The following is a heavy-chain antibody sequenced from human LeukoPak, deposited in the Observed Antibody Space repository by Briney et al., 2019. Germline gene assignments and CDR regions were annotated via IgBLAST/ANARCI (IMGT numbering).Heavy chain of an antibody. CDR2: ISSSSSYI. CDR3: ARDSPKYCSSSSCYMRY. V-gene: IGHV3-21*01. D-gene: IGHD2-2*02. Sequence: GGSLRLSCAAAGFTFSSYSMNWVRQAPGKGLEWVSSISSSSSYIYYADPVKGRFTISRDNAKNSLYLQMNSLRAEDTAVYYCARDSPKYCSSSSCYMRYWGQGTLVTVSS. CDR1: GFTFSSYS. J-gene: IGHJ4*02.